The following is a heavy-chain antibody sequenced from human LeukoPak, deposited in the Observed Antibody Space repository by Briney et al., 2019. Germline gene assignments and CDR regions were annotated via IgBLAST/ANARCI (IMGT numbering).Heavy chain of an antibody. CDR3: AREAHEAAMVPGNWFDP. J-gene: IGHJ5*02. CDR2: IYYSGST. Sequence: SETLSLTCTVSGGSISSGGYYWSWIRQHPGKGLEWIGYIYYSGSTYYNPSLKSRVTISVDTSKNQFSLKLSSVTAADTAVYYCAREAHEAAMVPGNWFDPWGQGTLVTVSS. CDR1: GGSISSGGYY. D-gene: IGHD5-18*01. V-gene: IGHV4-31*03.